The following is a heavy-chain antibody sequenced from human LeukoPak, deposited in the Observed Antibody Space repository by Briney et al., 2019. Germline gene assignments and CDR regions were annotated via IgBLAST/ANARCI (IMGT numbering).Heavy chain of an antibody. J-gene: IGHJ3*02. CDR3: IKDLRLDLHLDTFEI. D-gene: IGHD1-7*01. V-gene: IGHV3-9*01. CDR1: GFTFDDYA. CDR2: ISWDSGHS. Sequence: PGGSLRLSCAASGFTFDDYAMHWVRQAPGKGLEWVSSISWDSGHSVHADAVQRRFTISRDNAKNSLYLQMNNLRPEDTALYFCIKDLRLDLHLDTFEIWGQGTMVTVSS.